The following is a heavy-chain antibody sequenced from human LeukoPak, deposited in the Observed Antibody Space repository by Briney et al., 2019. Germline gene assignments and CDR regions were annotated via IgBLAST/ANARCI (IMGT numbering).Heavy chain of an antibody. Sequence: GGSLRLSCAASGFSLSSYWMHWVRQAPGKGLEWVSVIYSGGSTYYADSVKGRFTISRHNSKNTLYLQMNSLRAEDTAVYYCARSYYDILTGYINWFDPWGQGTLVTVSS. V-gene: IGHV3-53*04. J-gene: IGHJ5*02. D-gene: IGHD3-9*01. CDR1: GFSLSSYW. CDR3: ARSYYDILTGYINWFDP. CDR2: IYSGGST.